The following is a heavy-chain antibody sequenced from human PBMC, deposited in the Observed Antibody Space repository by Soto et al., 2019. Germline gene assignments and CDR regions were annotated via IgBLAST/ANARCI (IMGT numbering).Heavy chain of an antibody. CDR1: GGSISSSNW. D-gene: IGHD4-17*01. CDR2: IYHSGST. J-gene: IGHJ4*02. V-gene: IGHV4-4*02. CDR3: ASLDYGDYGVPFDY. Sequence: QVQLQESGPGLVKPSGTLSLTCAVSGGSISSSNWWSWVRQPPGKGLEWSGEIYHSGSTNYTPSLKSQVTISVDQSKSQLSLNLSSVTAADTAVYYCASLDYGDYGVPFDYWGQGTLVTVSS.